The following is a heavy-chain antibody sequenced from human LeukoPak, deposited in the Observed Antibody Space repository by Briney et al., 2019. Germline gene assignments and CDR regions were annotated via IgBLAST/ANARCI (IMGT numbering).Heavy chain of an antibody. J-gene: IGHJ4*03. CDR2: IYYSGST. V-gene: IGHV4-61*01. CDR1: GGSASSGSYY. D-gene: IGHD6-19*01. Sequence: PSETLSLTCTVSGGSASSGSYYWSWIRQPPGKGLEWIGYIYYSGSTNYNPSLKSRVTISVDTSKNQFSLKLSSVTAADTAVYYCARVRDSCGWYGGDYWGQGTMVTVSS. CDR3: ARVRDSCGWYGGDY.